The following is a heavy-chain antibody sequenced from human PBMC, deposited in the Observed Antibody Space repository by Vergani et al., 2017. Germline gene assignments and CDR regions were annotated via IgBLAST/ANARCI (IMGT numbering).Heavy chain of an antibody. Sequence: QVQLQESGPGLVKPSETLSLTCTVSGGSISNYYWSWIRQPPGKGLEWIGYMYYSGRTNYNPSLKSRVTMLVDTSKNQFSLKLTSVTAADTAVYYCAKDICSGGSCYVDYWGQGTLVTVSS. CDR1: GGSISNYY. D-gene: IGHD2-15*01. V-gene: IGHV4-59*01. CDR2: MYYSGRT. CDR3: AKDICSGGSCYVDY. J-gene: IGHJ4*02.